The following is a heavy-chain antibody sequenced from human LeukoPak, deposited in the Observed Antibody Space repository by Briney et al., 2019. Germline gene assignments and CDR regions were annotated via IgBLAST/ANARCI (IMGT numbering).Heavy chain of an antibody. J-gene: IGHJ3*02. CDR3: SRGGLDHAFDI. CDR1: GFPFTSHW. CDR2: INSDGSEK. Sequence: GGSLRLSCAASGFPFTSHWLSWFRQSPWRGLEWVAHINSDGSEKNYVDSVKGRFTISRDNAKNTLYLQMNSLRAEDSAVYYCSRGGLDHAFDIWGRGTMVTVSS. V-gene: IGHV3-7*04.